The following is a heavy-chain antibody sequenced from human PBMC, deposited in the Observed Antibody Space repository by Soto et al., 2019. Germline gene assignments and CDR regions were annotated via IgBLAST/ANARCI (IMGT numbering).Heavy chain of an antibody. CDR2: IYSSGST. V-gene: IGHV4-4*07. D-gene: IGHD3-3*01. J-gene: IGHJ5*02. CDR3: ARGQRFSDWFDP. Sequence: SETLSLTCTVSGGAINSYYWTWIRQPAGKGLEWIGRIYSSGSTKYNPSLQSRVTMSLDTSKNQFSLRLSSVTAADTAVYYCARGQRFSDWFDPWGQGTLVTVS. CDR1: GGAINSYY.